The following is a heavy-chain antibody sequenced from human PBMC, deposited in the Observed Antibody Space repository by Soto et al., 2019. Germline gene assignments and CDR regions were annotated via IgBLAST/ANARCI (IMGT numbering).Heavy chain of an antibody. Sequence: GGSLRLSCAASGFTFNSYAMSWVRQAPGKGLEWVSAISGSGGSTYYADSVKGRFTISRDNSKNTLYLQMNSLRAEDTAVYYCAKDGYDYVWGSYRRPFDYWGQGTLVTVSS. CDR1: GFTFNSYA. J-gene: IGHJ4*02. CDR3: AKDGYDYVWGSYRRPFDY. CDR2: ISGSGGST. D-gene: IGHD3-16*02. V-gene: IGHV3-23*01.